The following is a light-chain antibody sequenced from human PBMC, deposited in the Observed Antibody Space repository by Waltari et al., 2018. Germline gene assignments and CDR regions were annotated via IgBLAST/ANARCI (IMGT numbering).Light chain of an antibody. Sequence: QPALTQPRSVSGSPGQSVTLSCTATRSYDGGSKYVSWYQHNPGKPPKLIIYDVSKWPSGVPARFSGSESGNTASLTISALQAEDEAVYYCCSYAGTSTMFGGGTRLTVL. V-gene: IGLV2-11*01. CDR1: RSYDGGSKY. CDR2: DVS. CDR3: CSYAGTSTM. J-gene: IGLJ3*02.